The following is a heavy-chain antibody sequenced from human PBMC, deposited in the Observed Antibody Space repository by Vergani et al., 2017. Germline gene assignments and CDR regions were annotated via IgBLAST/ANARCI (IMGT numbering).Heavy chain of an antibody. CDR3: ASVQFDWSIPPP. CDR2: IIPIFGTA. J-gene: IGHJ1*01. D-gene: IGHD3-9*01. V-gene: IGHV1-69*12. CDR1: GGTFSSYA. Sequence: QVQLVQSGAEVKNPGSSVKVSCKASGGTFSSYAISWVRQAPGQGLEWMGGIIPIFGTANYAQKFQGRVTITADESTRTAYMEMSSLRSEDTAVYYCASVQFDWSIPPPWGQGTLVTVSS.